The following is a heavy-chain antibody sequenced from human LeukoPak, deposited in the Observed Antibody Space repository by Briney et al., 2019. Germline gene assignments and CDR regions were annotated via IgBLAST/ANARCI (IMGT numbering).Heavy chain of an antibody. D-gene: IGHD3-10*01. V-gene: IGHV4-59*12. CDR1: GGSISSYY. J-gene: IGHJ5*02. Sequence: SETLSLTCTVSGGSISSYYWSWIRQPPGKGLEWIGYIYYSGSTSYNPSLKSRVTISVDTSKNQFSLKLRSVTAADTAVYYCARRRDFAMARAINWFDPWGQGTLVTVSS. CDR2: IYYSGST. CDR3: ARRRDFAMARAINWFDP.